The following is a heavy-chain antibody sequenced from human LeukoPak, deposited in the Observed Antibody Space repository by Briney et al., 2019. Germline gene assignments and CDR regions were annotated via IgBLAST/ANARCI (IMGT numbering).Heavy chain of an antibody. CDR3: ARSCSGGSCYYYYFDY. CDR2: INPSGGST. Sequence: ASVKVSCKASGYTFTSYYMHWVRQAPGQGLEWMGIINPSGGSTSYAQKFQGRVTMTRDTSTSTVYMELSSLRSEDTAVYYCARSCSGGSCYYYYFDYWGQGTLVTVSS. D-gene: IGHD2-15*01. J-gene: IGHJ4*02. V-gene: IGHV1-46*01. CDR1: GYTFTSYY.